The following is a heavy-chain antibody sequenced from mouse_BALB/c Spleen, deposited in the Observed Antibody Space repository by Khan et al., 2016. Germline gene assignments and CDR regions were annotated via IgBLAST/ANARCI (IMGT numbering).Heavy chain of an antibody. CDR1: GYTFTTYV. V-gene: IGHV1S136*01. CDR2: INPYNDVT. CDR3: ARCGYRYDFWFAY. D-gene: IGHD2-14*01. Sequence: VQLQQSGPELVKPGASVKMSCKATGYTFTTYVMHWVKQKPGQGLEWIGYINPYNDVTKYNEKFKGKATLTSDKSSSTAYMDLSSLTSEDSAVYYYARCGYRYDFWFAYWGQGTLVTVSA. J-gene: IGHJ3*01.